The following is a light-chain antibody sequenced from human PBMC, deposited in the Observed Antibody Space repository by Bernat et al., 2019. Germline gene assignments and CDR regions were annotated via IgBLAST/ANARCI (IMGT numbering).Light chain of an antibody. CDR2: DDS. CDR3: QVWDSSSDHVV. J-gene: IGLJ2*01. CDR1: NIGSKS. V-gene: IGLV3-21*03. Sequence: SYVLTQPPSVSVAPGKTARITWGGNNIGSKSVHWYQQKPGQAPVLVVYDDSDRPSGIPDRFSGSNSGNTATLTISRVEAGDEADYYCQVWDSSSDHVVFGGGTKLTVL.